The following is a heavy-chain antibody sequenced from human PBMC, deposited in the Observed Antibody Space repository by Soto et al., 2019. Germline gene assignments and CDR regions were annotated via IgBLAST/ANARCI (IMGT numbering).Heavy chain of an antibody. J-gene: IGHJ6*02. V-gene: IGHV5-51*01. Sequence: PGESLKISCKGSGYSFTSYWIGWVRQMPVKGLEWTGIIYPGDSDTRYSPSFQGQVTISADKSISTAYLQWSSLKASDTAMYYCATTSEYDSSGYYPWYYYGMDVWGQGTTVTVSS. D-gene: IGHD3-22*01. CDR2: IYPGDSDT. CDR1: GYSFTSYW. CDR3: ATTSEYDSSGYYPWYYYGMDV.